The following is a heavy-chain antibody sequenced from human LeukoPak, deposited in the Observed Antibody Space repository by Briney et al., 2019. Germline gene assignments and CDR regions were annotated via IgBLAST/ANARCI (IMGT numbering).Heavy chain of an antibody. J-gene: IGHJ5*02. Sequence: SETLSLTWTVSVGSISSYYWSWIRQPAGKGLEWIWRIYTSGSTNYNPSLKSRVTMSVDTSKNQASLKLSSVTAADTAVYYCTSGYSYLDPWGQGTLVTVSS. CDR1: VGSISSYY. D-gene: IGHD5-18*01. CDR2: IYTSGST. CDR3: TSGYSYLDP. V-gene: IGHV4-4*07.